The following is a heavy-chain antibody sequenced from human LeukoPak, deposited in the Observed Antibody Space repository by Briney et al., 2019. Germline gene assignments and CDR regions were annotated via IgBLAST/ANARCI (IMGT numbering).Heavy chain of an antibody. CDR1: VFILHSQW. V-gene: IGHV3-7*01. CDR3: ARWSHDSSGYYWISS. D-gene: IGHD3-22*01. J-gene: IGHJ5*02. Sequence: GGSLRLSCATSVFILHSQWMTWVRQAPGKGLQGVASIRQDGNVKYYVDSVQGRFTISRDNAMNSLYLQMNSLRAEDTAVYYCARWSHDSSGYYWISSWGQGTLVTVSS. CDR2: IRQDGNVK.